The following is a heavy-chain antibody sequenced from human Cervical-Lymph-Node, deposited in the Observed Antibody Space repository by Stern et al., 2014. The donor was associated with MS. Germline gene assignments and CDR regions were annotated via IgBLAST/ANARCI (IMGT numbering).Heavy chain of an antibody. V-gene: IGHV4-30-4*01. CDR1: GDSISSGANY. CDR3: ARGESSRYYYYFDY. D-gene: IGHD3-22*01. J-gene: IGHJ4*02. Sequence: VQLEESGPGLVKPSQTLSLTCNVSGDSISSGANYWSWLRQSPGKGLEWIGYIYYIGSTFYNPSLKSRVTISVDTSQNQFSLRLSSVTAADTAVYYCARGESSRYYYYFDYWGQGTLVTVSS. CDR2: IYYIGST.